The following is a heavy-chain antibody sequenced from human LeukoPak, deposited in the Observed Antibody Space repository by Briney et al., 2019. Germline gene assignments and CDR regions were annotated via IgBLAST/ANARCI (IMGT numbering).Heavy chain of an antibody. D-gene: IGHD6-13*01. Sequence: SETLSLTCTVSGYSISSGYYWGWIRQPPGKGLEWIGSIYHSGSTYYNPSLKSRVTISVDTSKNQFSLKLSSVTAADTAVYYCARHSASESSSWLDSGENAFDIWGQGTMVTVSS. CDR1: GYSISSGYY. CDR2: IYHSGST. V-gene: IGHV4-38-2*02. J-gene: IGHJ3*02. CDR3: ARHSASESSSWLDSGENAFDI.